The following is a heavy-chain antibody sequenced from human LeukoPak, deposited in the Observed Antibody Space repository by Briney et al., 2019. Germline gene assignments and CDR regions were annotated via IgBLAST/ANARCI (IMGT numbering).Heavy chain of an antibody. J-gene: IGHJ4*02. CDR1: GFTVSSNS. V-gene: IGHV3-53*01. Sequence: PGGSLRLSCTVSGFTVSSNSMSWVRQAPGKGLEWVSFIYSDNTHYSDSVKGRFTISRDNAKNSLYLQMNSLRAEDTAVYYCARDIVVVTAILDYWGQGTLVTVSS. CDR2: IYSDNT. D-gene: IGHD2-21*02. CDR3: ARDIVVVTAILDY.